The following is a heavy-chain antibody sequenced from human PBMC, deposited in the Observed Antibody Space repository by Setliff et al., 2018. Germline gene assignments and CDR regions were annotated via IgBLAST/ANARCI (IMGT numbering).Heavy chain of an antibody. Sequence: SETLSLTCNVSGVSISSYYWSWIRQPPGKGLESIGYIQKSGGTNYNPSLKGRVTISADTSTNHFSLKLTSVTAADTAVYYCARLFQGYDYYKKFDSWGQGTLVTVSS. V-gene: IGHV4-59*08. CDR2: IQKSGGT. CDR3: ARLFQGYDYYKKFDS. J-gene: IGHJ4*02. D-gene: IGHD3-10*01. CDR1: GVSISSYY.